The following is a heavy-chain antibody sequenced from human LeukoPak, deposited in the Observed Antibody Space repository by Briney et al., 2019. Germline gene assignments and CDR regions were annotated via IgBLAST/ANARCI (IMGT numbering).Heavy chain of an antibody. J-gene: IGHJ4*02. CDR2: IYSGGST. CDR3: AREEYSSSGGFDY. Sequence: GGSLRLSCTASGFNFSISYMMWVRQAPGKGLEWVSVIYSGGSTYYADSVKGRFTISRDNSKNTLYLQMNSLRAEDTAVYYCAREEYSSSGGFDYWGQGTLVTVSS. V-gene: IGHV3-53*01. D-gene: IGHD6-6*01. CDR1: GFNFSISY.